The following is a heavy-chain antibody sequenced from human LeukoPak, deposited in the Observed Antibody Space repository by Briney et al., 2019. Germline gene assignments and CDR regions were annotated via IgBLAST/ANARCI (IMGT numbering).Heavy chain of an antibody. Sequence: SETLSLTCTVSGGSISSYYWSWIRQPAGKGLEWIGRIYTSGSTNYNPSLKSRVTMSVDTSKTQFSLKLSSVTAADTAVYYCARSYSSGWLFDYWGQGTLVTVSS. V-gene: IGHV4-4*07. CDR3: ARSYSSGWLFDY. CDR1: GGSISSYY. CDR2: IYTSGST. J-gene: IGHJ4*02. D-gene: IGHD6-19*01.